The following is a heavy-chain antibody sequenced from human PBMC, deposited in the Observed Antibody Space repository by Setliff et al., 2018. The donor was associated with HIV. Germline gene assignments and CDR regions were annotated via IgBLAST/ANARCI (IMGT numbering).Heavy chain of an antibody. CDR3: ARVVDRDYDFWSAYEY. CDR1: AYTFTAHH. CDR2: IIPKSGET. D-gene: IGHD3-3*01. J-gene: IGHJ4*02. V-gene: IGHV1-2*02. Sequence: ASVKVSCKSSAYTFTAHHIHWVRQAPGQGPEWMGWIIPKSGETSYAEKFRGRVTMTRDTSLSTAYMELSWLTSDDTAVYYCARVVDRDYDFWSAYEYWGQGTMVTVS.